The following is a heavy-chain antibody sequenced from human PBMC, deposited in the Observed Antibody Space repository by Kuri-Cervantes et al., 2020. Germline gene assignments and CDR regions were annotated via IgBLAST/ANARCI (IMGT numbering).Heavy chain of an antibody. CDR1: GFTFGTQA. J-gene: IGHJ4*02. CDR2: TSYDETNK. D-gene: IGHD6-13*01. Sequence: GESLKISCTASGFTFGTQAMHWVRQAPGKGLEWVAVTSYDETNKYYADSVKGRFTISRDNSKNTLYLQMNSLRAEDTAVYYCAKGSTAAGPFDYWGQGTLVTVSS. CDR3: AKGSTAAGPFDY. V-gene: IGHV3-30*07.